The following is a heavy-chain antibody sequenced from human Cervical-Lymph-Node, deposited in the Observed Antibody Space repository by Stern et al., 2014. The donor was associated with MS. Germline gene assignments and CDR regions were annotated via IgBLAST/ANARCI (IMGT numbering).Heavy chain of an antibody. J-gene: IGHJ4*02. V-gene: IGHV1-18*01. CDR3: ARVDYYESSGFFMY. CDR2: ISPYTSNT. Sequence: QVQLVQSGPEVKKPGASVRVPCKASGYTFTMFGLSWVRQAPGQGLEWMGWISPYTSNTNFAEKFQGRVTLTTDTSTDIAYMELRNLKSDDTAVYYCARVDYYESSGFFMYWGQGTLVTVSS. CDR1: GYTFTMFG. D-gene: IGHD3-22*01.